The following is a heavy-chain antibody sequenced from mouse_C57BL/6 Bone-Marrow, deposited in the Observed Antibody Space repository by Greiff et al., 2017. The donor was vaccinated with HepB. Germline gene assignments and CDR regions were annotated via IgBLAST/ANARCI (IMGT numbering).Heavy chain of an antibody. CDR1: GFTFSSYA. Sequence: EVQVVESGGGLVKPGGSLKLSCAASGFTFSSYAMSWVRQTPEKRLEWVATISDGGSYTYYPDNVKGRFTISRDNAKNNLYLQMSHLKSEDTAMYYCAIEAYWGQGTLVTVSA. CDR3: AIEAY. J-gene: IGHJ3*01. V-gene: IGHV5-4*01. CDR2: ISDGGSYT.